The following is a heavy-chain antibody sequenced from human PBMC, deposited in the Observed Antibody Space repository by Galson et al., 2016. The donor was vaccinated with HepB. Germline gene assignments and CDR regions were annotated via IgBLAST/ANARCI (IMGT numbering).Heavy chain of an antibody. CDR2: ISWNSGSR. J-gene: IGHJ3*02. CDR3: TRVRSTSGYGGFDI. Sequence: SLRLSCAASGFTFDEYAMHWVRQAPGEALEWVSSISWNSGSRVYADSVKGRFAISRDSTKKSLYLQMNSLRTEDTALYYCTRVRSTSGYGGFDIWGQGTMVTVSS. D-gene: IGHD5-12*01. V-gene: IGHV3-9*01. CDR1: GFTFDEYA.